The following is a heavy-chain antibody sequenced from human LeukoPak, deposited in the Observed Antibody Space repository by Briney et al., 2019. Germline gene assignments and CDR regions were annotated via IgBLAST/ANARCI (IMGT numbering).Heavy chain of an antibody. CDR1: GFTFSSYA. Sequence: PGGSLRLSCAASGFTFSSYAMSWVRQAPGKGLEWDSAISGSGGSTYYADSVKGRFTISRDNSENTLYLQMNSLRAEDTAVYYCAKVRSSGWYYFDYWGQGTLVTVSS. V-gene: IGHV3-23*01. CDR3: AKVRSSGWYYFDY. CDR2: ISGSGGST. D-gene: IGHD6-19*01. J-gene: IGHJ4*02.